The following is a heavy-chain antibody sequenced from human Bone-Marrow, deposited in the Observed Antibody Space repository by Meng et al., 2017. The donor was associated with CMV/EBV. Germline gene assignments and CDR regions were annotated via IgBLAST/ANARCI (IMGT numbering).Heavy chain of an antibody. CDR1: VFTFTSSA. V-gene: IGHV1-58*01. CDR3: AAAVGATINASDAFDI. J-gene: IGHJ3*02. D-gene: IGHD1-26*01. CDR2: IVVGSGNT. Sequence: SVTVSCKSSVFTFTSSAVQWVRQARGQRLEWIGWIVVGSGNTNYAQKFQERVTITRDISTSTAYMDLSSLRAEDTAVYYCAAAVGATINASDAFDIWGQGTMVTVSS.